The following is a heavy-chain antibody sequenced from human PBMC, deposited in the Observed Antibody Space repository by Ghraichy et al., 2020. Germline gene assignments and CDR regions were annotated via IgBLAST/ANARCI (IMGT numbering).Heavy chain of an antibody. Sequence: GESLNISCKGFGYTFTDHWIGWVRQMPGKGLEWMGIINPGDSETRYSPSFEGQVSISVDKSVSTAYLQWSSLKASDTAIYYCARRSKMGAVTCFDYWGQGTLVIVSS. CDR1: GYTFTDHW. D-gene: IGHD1-26*01. CDR3: ARRSKMGAVTCFDY. J-gene: IGHJ4*02. V-gene: IGHV5-51*01. CDR2: INPGDSET.